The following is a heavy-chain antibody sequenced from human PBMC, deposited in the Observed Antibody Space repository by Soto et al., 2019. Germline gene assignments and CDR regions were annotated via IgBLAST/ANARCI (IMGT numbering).Heavy chain of an antibody. CDR1: GGTFSSYT. D-gene: IGHD3-22*01. J-gene: IGHJ4*02. CDR2: IIPILGIA. V-gene: IGHV1-69*02. CDR3: ARGPDSSGYYYFDY. Sequence: SVKVSCKASGGTFSSYTISWVRQAPGQGLEWMGRIIPILGIANYAQKFQGRVTITADKSTSTAYMELSSLRSEDTAVYYCARGPDSSGYYYFDYWGQGTLVTVSS.